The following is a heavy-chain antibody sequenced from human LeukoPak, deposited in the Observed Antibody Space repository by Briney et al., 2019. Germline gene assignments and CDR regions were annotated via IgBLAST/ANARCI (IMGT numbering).Heavy chain of an antibody. CDR1: GFTFSNYG. CDR3: ARDRWYGDYGVIDY. D-gene: IGHD4-17*01. CDR2: ITGRGEST. Sequence: QPGGSLRLSCAASGFTFSNYGMNWVRQAPGKGLEWVSGITGRGESTYYADSVKGRFTISRDNSKNTLYLQMNSLRAEDTAVYYCARDRWYGDYGVIDYWGQGTLVTVSS. J-gene: IGHJ4*02. V-gene: IGHV3-23*01.